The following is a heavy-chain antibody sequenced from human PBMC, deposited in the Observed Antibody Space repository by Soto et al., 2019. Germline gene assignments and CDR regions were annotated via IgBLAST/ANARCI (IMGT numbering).Heavy chain of an antibody. Sequence: ASVKVSCKASGGTFSSYAISWVRQAPGQGLEWMGGIIPIFGTANYAQKFQGRVTITADESTSTAYMELSSLRSEDTAVYYCARDRSPGMDVWGQGTTVTVSS. V-gene: IGHV1-69*13. CDR2: IIPIFGTA. CDR1: GGTFSSYA. CDR3: ARDRSPGMDV. J-gene: IGHJ6*02.